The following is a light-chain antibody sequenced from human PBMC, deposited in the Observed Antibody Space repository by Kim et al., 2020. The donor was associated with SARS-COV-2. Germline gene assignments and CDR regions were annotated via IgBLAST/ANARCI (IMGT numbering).Light chain of an antibody. CDR2: EVS. J-gene: IGLJ3*02. CDR3: SSYASSSTWV. Sequence: GQSVTISCTGTSSYVGSYNRVSWYQQPPGTAPKLMIYEVSNRPSGVPDRFSGSKSGNTASLTISGLQAEDEADYYCSSYASSSTWVFGGGTKLTVL. CDR1: SSYVGSYNR. V-gene: IGLV2-18*02.